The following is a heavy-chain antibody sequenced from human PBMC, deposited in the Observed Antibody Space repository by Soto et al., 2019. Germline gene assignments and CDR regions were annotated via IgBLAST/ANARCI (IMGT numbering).Heavy chain of an antibody. CDR1: GGSFSSGDYY. CDR2: IFYSGST. Sequence: QVQLQESGPGLVKPSQTLSLTCSVSGGSFSSGDYYWSWIRQPPGKGLEWIGYIFYSGSTYYNPSLESRLTMSVDTSKSQVSLKLTSVTDADTAVYYCASVRYFYASGRSYGMDVWGQGTTVTVSS. V-gene: IGHV4-30-4*01. CDR3: ASVRYFYASGRSYGMDV. D-gene: IGHD3-10*01. J-gene: IGHJ6*02.